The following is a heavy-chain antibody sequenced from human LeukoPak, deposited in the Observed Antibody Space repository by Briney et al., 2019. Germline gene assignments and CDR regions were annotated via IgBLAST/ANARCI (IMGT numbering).Heavy chain of an antibody. CDR3: ARTLYDSSGYYLFDY. D-gene: IGHD3-22*01. Sequence: PSETLSLTCTVSGGSISSSSYYWGWIRQPPGKGLEWIGSIYYSGSTYYNPSLKSRVTISVDTSKNQFSLKLSSVTAADTAVYYCARTLYDSSGYYLFDYWGQGTLVTVSS. V-gene: IGHV4-39*01. J-gene: IGHJ4*02. CDR1: GGSISSSSYY. CDR2: IYYSGST.